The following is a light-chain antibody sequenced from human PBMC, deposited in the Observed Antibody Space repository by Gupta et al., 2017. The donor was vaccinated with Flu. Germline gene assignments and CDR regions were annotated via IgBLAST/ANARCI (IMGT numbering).Light chain of an antibody. CDR3: SSGTSSSDLVV. Sequence: SIDVGRDKYGSWYQQHPGKAPNLMIYEFSNRPAVVSDRFSGSKGGNTASLATAGLQAEDEAYYYCSSGTSSSDLVVFGTGTKVTVL. CDR2: EFS. V-gene: IGLV2-14*03. J-gene: IGLJ1*01. CDR1: SIDVGRDKY.